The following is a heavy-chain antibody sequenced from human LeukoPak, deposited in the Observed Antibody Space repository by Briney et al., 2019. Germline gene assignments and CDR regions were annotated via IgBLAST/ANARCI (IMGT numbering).Heavy chain of an antibody. CDR3: ARAGGYSSGWYIDDAFDI. D-gene: IGHD6-19*01. CDR2: IIPIFGTA. CDR1: GYTFTSYY. V-gene: IGHV1-69*05. J-gene: IGHJ3*02. Sequence: GASVKVSCKASGYTFTSYYMHWVRQAPGQGLEWMGGIIPIFGTANYAQKFQGRVTITTDESTSTAYMELSSLRSEDTAVYYCARAGGYSSGWYIDDAFDIWGQGTMVTVSS.